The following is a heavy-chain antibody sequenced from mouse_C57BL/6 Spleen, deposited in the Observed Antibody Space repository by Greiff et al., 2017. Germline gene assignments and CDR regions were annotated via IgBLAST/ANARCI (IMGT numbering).Heavy chain of an antibody. Sequence: QVQLQQSDPELVKPGASVTISCKVSGYTFTDHTIHWMKQRPEQGLEWIGYIYPRDGSTKYNEKFKGKATLTADKSYSTAYIQLNSLTSEDSAVYYCAKYDYDEGYDIDYWGQGTSLTVSS. CDR2: IYPRDGST. D-gene: IGHD2-4*01. V-gene: IGHV1-78*01. CDR1: GYTFTDHT. CDR3: AKYDYDEGYDIDY. J-gene: IGHJ2*02.